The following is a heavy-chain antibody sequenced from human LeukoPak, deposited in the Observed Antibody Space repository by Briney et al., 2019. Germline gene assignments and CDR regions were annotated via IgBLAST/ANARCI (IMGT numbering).Heavy chain of an antibody. D-gene: IGHD3-10*01. CDR1: GFTFRTYA. CDR2: IRSDGNDK. V-gene: IGHV3-30*02. Sequence: PGGSLRLSCAASGFTFRTYAMHWVRQAPGKGLEWVSFIRSDGNDKFYADSVKGRFTISRDNSKDTLYLQMNSLRTEDTAVYYSAKDTPGFGGDDFVHWGQGTLVTVSS. CDR3: AKDTPGFGGDDFVH. J-gene: IGHJ4*02.